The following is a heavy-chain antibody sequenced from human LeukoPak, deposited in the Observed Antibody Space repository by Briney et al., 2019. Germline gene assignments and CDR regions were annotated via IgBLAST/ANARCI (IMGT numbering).Heavy chain of an antibody. CDR2: ISSSGSTI. CDR1: GFTFSDYY. Sequence: GGSLRLSCAASGFTFSDYYMSWIRQAPGKGLEWVSYISSSGSTIYYADSVKGRFTISRDNAKNSLYLQMNSLRAEDTAVYYCARDRGDFGFWSEYYYYYYMDVWGKGTTVTVSS. CDR3: ARDRGDFGFWSEYYYYYYMDV. J-gene: IGHJ6*03. D-gene: IGHD3-3*01. V-gene: IGHV3-11*01.